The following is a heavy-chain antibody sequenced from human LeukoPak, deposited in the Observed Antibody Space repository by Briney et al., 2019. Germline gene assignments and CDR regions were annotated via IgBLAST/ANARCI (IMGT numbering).Heavy chain of an antibody. CDR1: GGSISSYY. CDR2: IYYSGST. J-gene: IGHJ4*02. D-gene: IGHD3-16*02. Sequence: SETLSLTCTVSGGSISSYYRSWLRQPPGKGLEWLGYIYYSGSTNYNPSLKSRVTISVDTSKNQFSLKLSSVTAADTAVYYCARGLDYRRDYFDYWGQGTLVTVSS. CDR3: ARGLDYRRDYFDY. V-gene: IGHV4-59*01.